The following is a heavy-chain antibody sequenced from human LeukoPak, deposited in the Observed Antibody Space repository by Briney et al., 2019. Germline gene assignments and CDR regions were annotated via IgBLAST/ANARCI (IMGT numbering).Heavy chain of an antibody. J-gene: IGHJ3*02. CDR2: IKQDGSEK. D-gene: IGHD2-15*01. CDR3: ARDKLGYCSGGSCYPAAFDI. CDR1: GFRFNTYW. V-gene: IGHV3-7*01. Sequence: PGGSLRLSCAASGFRFNTYWMSWVRQAPGKGLEWVANIKQDGSEKYYVDSVKGRFTISRDNAKNSLYQQMNSMRAEDTAVYYCARDKLGYCSGGSCYPAAFDIWGQGTMVTVSS.